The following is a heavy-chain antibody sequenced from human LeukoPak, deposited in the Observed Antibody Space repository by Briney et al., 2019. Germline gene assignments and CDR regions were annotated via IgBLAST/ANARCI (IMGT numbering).Heavy chain of an antibody. CDR3: ATYKNWVAGDV. CDR1: EFTFSDYW. Sequence: GGSLRLSCAASEFTFSDYWMSWVRQAPGRGPEWVANIKEDGSEKQYVDSVKGRFTVSRDNAKNSLFLQMNSLRLEDTAVYYCATYKNWVAGDVWGQGTTVSVSS. CDR2: IKEDGSEK. V-gene: IGHV3-7*01. D-gene: IGHD7-27*01. J-gene: IGHJ6*02.